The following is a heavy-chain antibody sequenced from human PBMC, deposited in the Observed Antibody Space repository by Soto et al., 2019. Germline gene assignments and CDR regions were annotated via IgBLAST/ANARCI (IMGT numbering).Heavy chain of an antibody. CDR2: ISGSGGSA. CDR1: GFTFSSYA. Sequence: LRLSCAASGFTFSSYAMSWVRQAPGKGLEWVSAISGSGGSAYYTDSVKGRFTISRDNSKNTLYLQMNSLRAEDTAVYYCAKGRTYYYDSTGYCYFDYWGQGTLVTVSS. D-gene: IGHD3-22*01. CDR3: AKGRTYYYDSTGYCYFDY. V-gene: IGHV3-23*01. J-gene: IGHJ4*02.